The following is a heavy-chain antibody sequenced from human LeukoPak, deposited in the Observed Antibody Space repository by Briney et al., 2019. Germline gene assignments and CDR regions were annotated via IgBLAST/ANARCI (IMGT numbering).Heavy chain of an antibody. V-gene: IGHV3-49*04. CDR3: ARGTGCSGGSCYTFYYYYMDV. CDR1: GFTFGDYA. J-gene: IGHJ6*03. Sequence: GGSLRLSCTASGFTFGDYAMSWVRQAPGKGLEWVGFIRSKAYGGTTEYAASVKGRFTISRDDSKSIAYLQMNSLKTEDTAVYYCARGTGCSGGSCYTFYYYYMDVWGKGTTVTVSS. D-gene: IGHD2-15*01. CDR2: IRSKAYGGTT.